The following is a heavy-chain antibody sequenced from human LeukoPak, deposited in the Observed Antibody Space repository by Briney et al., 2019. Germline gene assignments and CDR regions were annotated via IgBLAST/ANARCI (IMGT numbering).Heavy chain of an antibody. D-gene: IGHD2-15*01. CDR3: ARGGYCSAGSCYFRHFDY. J-gene: IGHJ4*02. Sequence: GSVKVSCKASGYTFTSYDINWVRQATGQGLEWMGWMNPNSGNTGYAQKFQGRVTMTRNTSISTAYMELSSLRSEDTAVYYCARGGYCSAGSCYFRHFDYWGQGTLVTVSS. CDR1: GYTFTSYD. CDR2: MNPNSGNT. V-gene: IGHV1-8*01.